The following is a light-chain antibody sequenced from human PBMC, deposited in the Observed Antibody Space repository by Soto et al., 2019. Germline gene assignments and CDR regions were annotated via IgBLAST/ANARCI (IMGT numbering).Light chain of an antibody. J-gene: IGKJ2*01. Sequence: DIQMTQSPSTLSASVGDRVTITCRASQSISSWLAWYQQKPGKAPKLLIYKASSLESGVPSRFSGSGSGTEFNLTISSLQPDDFATYYCQQYKRYLSTSGEGTKLEI. V-gene: IGKV1-5*03. CDR1: QSISSW. CDR3: QQYKRYLST. CDR2: KAS.